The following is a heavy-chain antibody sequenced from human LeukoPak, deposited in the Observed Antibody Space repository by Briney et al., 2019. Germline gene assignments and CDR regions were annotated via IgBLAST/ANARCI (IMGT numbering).Heavy chain of an antibody. CDR3: ARVVDYYDSSGYYAAGDFDI. D-gene: IGHD3-22*01. CDR1: GGSLSSYY. J-gene: IGHJ3*02. V-gene: IGHV4-59*01. Sequence: PETLSLTCTVPGGSLSSYYWSWIRPPPGKGLGWIGYIYYSVSTNYNPSLKSRATISVDTSKNQFSLKLSSVTAADTAVYYCARVVDYYDSSGYYAAGDFDIWGQGTMVTVSS. CDR2: IYYSVST.